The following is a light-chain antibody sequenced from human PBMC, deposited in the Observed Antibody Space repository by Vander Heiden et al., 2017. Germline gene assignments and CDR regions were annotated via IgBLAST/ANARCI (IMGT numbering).Light chain of an antibody. CDR3: HHLSNWPLT. V-gene: IGKV3-11*01. Sequence: EIVLTQSPATLSLSPRERATLSCRASQSVSSYLAWYQQKPGQAPRLLIFDASNRDTGVPARFSGSGSGTDFTLTISSQEPEDFAVYYCHHLSNWPLTFGHWTKVEIK. J-gene: IGKJ1*01. CDR2: DAS. CDR1: QSVSSY.